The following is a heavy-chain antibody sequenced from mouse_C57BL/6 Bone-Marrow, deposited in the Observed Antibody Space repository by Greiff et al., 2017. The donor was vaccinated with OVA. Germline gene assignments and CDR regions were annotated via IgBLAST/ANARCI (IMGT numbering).Heavy chain of an antibody. Sequence: VQLQESGPELVKPGASVKISCKASGYAFSSSWMNWVKQRPGKGLEWIGRIYPGDGDTNYNGKFKGKATLTADKSSSTAYMQLSSLTSEDSAVYFCARYFDYWGQGTTLTVSS. CDR2: IYPGDGDT. J-gene: IGHJ2*01. CDR1: GYAFSSSW. V-gene: IGHV1-82*01. CDR3: ARYFDY.